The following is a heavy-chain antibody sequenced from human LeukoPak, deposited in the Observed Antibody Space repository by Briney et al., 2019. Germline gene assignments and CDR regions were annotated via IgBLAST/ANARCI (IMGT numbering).Heavy chain of an antibody. J-gene: IGHJ4*02. Sequence: GGSLRLSCAASGFTFSNAWMNWVRQAPGKGLEWVSSISSSSIYIYYADSVKGRFTISRDNAKNSLYLQMNSLRAEDTAVYYCARDRIGWELRYFDYWGQGTLVTVSS. V-gene: IGHV3-21*01. D-gene: IGHD1-26*01. CDR1: GFTFSNAW. CDR3: ARDRIGWELRYFDY. CDR2: ISSSSIYI.